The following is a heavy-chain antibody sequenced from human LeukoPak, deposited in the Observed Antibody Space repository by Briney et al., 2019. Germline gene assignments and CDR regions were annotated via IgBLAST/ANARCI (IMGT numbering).Heavy chain of an antibody. J-gene: IGHJ3*02. Sequence: KSSETLSLTCTVSGGSVSSGSYYWSWIRQPPGKGLEWIGYIYYSGSTNYNPSLKSRVTISVDTSKNQFSLKLSSVTAADTAVYYCARDYSGSHWARRGAFDIWGQGTMVTVSS. CDR3: ARDYSGSHWARRGAFDI. V-gene: IGHV4-61*01. CDR1: GGSVSSGSYY. D-gene: IGHD1-26*01. CDR2: IYYSGST.